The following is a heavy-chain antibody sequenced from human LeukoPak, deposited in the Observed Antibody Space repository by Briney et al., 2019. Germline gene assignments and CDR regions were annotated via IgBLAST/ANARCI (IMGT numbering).Heavy chain of an antibody. CDR3: AREIMVSREWYFDL. D-gene: IGHD2-21*01. CDR2: MNSDGSGT. CDR1: GLTLSNYW. Sequence: GGPLRLSCAASGLTLSNYWMHWVRQAPGKGLVWVSRMNSDGSGTTYADSVRGRFTISRDNAKNTLYLQMNSLRVEDTAVYFCAREIMVSREWYFDLWGRGTLVTVAS. V-gene: IGHV3-74*01. J-gene: IGHJ2*01.